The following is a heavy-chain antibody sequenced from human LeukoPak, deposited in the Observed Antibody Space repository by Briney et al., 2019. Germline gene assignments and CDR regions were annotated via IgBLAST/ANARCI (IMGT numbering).Heavy chain of an antibody. CDR3: TTDCSSTSCYLGWFDP. CDR2: ISWNSGSI. Sequence: GRSLRLSCAAFGFTFDDYGMHWARQAPGKGLEWVSGISWNSGSIGYADSVKGRFTISRDNAKNSLYLQMNSLKTEDTAVYYCTTDCSSTSCYLGWFDPWGQGTLVTVSS. J-gene: IGHJ5*02. D-gene: IGHD2-2*01. CDR1: GFTFDDYG. V-gene: IGHV3-9*01.